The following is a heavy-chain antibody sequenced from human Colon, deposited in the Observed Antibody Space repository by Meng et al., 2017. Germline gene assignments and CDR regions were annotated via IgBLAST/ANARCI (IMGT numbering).Heavy chain of an antibody. CDR3: ARGFLVRGFDS. CDR2: TYYSSKWNN. J-gene: IGHJ4*02. D-gene: IGHD3-3*01. V-gene: IGHV6-1*01. Sequence: QVQLQQSRPGLGKPPHTPSPALAISGDSVSSNSAAWNWVRQSPSRGLEWLARTYYSSKWNNDYAVSVKGRITINADTSTNQVSLQLNSVTPEDTAVYYCARGFLVRGFDSWGQGTLVTVSS. CDR1: GDSVSSNSAA.